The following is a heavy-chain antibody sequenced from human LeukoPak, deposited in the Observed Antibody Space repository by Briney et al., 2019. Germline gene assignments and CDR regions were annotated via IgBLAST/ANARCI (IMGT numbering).Heavy chain of an antibody. Sequence: SETLSLTCALSGGSLSGYYWSWIRQFPGKGLEWIAYMSYIGSTNYNPSPRSRVTISIDTSKNQLSLTLTSVTAADTAVYYCASWSTSSYYVTRVDHWGQGTLVTVSS. CDR2: MSYIGST. CDR1: GGSLSGYY. D-gene: IGHD3-22*01. J-gene: IGHJ4*02. CDR3: ASWSTSSYYVTRVDH. V-gene: IGHV4-59*12.